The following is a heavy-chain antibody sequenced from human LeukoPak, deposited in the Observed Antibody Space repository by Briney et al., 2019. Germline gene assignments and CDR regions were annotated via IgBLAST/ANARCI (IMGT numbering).Heavy chain of an antibody. CDR1: GFTFSSYG. CDR2: ISYDGSNK. V-gene: IGHV3-30*03. Sequence: GGSLRLSCAASGFTFSSYGMHWVRQAPGKGLEWVAVISYDGSNKYYADSVKGRFTISRDNSKNTLYLQMNSLRAEDTAVYYCARGRYCSSTSCAGAFDYWGQGTLVTVSS. D-gene: IGHD2-2*01. J-gene: IGHJ4*02. CDR3: ARGRYCSSTSCAGAFDY.